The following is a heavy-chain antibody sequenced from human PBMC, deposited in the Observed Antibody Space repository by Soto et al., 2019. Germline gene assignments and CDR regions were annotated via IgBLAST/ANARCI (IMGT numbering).Heavy chain of an antibody. J-gene: IGHJ4*02. CDR1: GFTFSSYE. V-gene: IGHV3-48*03. CDR2: ISSSGSTI. Sequence: GGSLRLSCAASGFTFSSYEMNWVRQAPGKGLEWVSYISSSGSTIYYADSVKGRFTISRDNAKNSLYLQMNSLRAEDTAVYYCARDSRDFWSGYYRAFDYWGQGTLVTVSS. D-gene: IGHD3-3*01. CDR3: ARDSRDFWSGYYRAFDY.